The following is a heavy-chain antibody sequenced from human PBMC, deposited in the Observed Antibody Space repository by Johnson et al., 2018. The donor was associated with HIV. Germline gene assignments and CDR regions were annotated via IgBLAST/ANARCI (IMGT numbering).Heavy chain of an antibody. Sequence: VQLVESGGGVVQPGRSLRLSCAASGFTFSSYGMHWIRQAPGKGLEWVSYISSSGSTIYYADSVKGRFTISRDNSKNTLYLQMNSLRAEDTAVYYCARDPLAVAGTPPSGAFDIWGQGTMVTVSS. CDR1: GFTFSSYG. CDR2: ISSSGSTI. V-gene: IGHV3-48*01. D-gene: IGHD6-19*01. J-gene: IGHJ3*02. CDR3: ARDPLAVAGTPPSGAFDI.